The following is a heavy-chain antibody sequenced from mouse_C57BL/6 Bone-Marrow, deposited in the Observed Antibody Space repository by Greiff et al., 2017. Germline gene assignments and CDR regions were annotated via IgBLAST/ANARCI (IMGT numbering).Heavy chain of an antibody. J-gene: IGHJ4*01. CDR3: ARGTYYYGSSYSYYAMDY. CDR1: GYTFTSYW. V-gene: IGHV1-53*01. D-gene: IGHD1-1*01. CDR2: INPSNGGT. Sequence: QVQLQQSGTELVKPGASVKLSCKASGYTFTSYWMHWVKQRPGQGLEWIGNINPSNGGTNYNEKFKSKATLTVDKSSSTAYMQLSSLTSEDSAVYYCARGTYYYGSSYSYYAMDYWGQGTSVTVSS.